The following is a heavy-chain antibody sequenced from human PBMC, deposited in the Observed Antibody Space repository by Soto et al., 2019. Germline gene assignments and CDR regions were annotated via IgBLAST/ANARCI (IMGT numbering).Heavy chain of an antibody. CDR1: GYTLTELS. CDR3: AIGRGVPDAFDI. D-gene: IGHD3-10*01. J-gene: IGHJ3*02. Sequence: ASVKVSCKVSGYTLTELSMHWVRQAPGKGLEWMGGFDPEDGETIYAQKFQGRVTMTEDTSTDTAYMELSSLRSEDTAVYYCAIGRGVPDAFDIWGQGTMVTVSS. CDR2: FDPEDGET. V-gene: IGHV1-24*01.